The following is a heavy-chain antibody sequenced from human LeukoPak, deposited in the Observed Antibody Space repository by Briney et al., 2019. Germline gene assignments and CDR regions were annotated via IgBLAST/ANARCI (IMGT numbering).Heavy chain of an antibody. CDR1: GFTFSSYW. D-gene: IGHD5-24*01. CDR3: AKDVLMATILVPPNH. Sequence: GGSLRLSCVASGFTFSSYWMTWVRQAPGKGLEWVANIKTDGSQIYYVDSVKGRFTISRDNAKNSLYLQMNSLRAEDTAVYYCAKDVLMATILVPPNHWGQGTLVTVSS. CDR2: IKTDGSQI. J-gene: IGHJ5*02. V-gene: IGHV3-7*01.